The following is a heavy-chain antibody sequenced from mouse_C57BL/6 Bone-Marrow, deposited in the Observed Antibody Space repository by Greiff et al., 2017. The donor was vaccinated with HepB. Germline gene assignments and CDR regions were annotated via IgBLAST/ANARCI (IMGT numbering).Heavy chain of an antibody. CDR1: GYTFTSYW. CDR2: IYPGSGST. D-gene: IGHD1-1*01. J-gene: IGHJ3*01. V-gene: IGHV1-55*01. Sequence: QVQLQQPGAELVKPGASVKMSCKASGYTFTSYWITWVKQRPGQGLEWIGDIYPGSGSTNYNEKFKSKATLTVDTSSSTAYMQLSSLTSEDSAVYYCANYYYGSSLFAYWGQGTLVTVSA. CDR3: ANYYYGSSLFAY.